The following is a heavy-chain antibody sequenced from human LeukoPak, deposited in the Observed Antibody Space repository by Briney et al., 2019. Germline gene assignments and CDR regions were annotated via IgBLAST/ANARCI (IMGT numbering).Heavy chain of an antibody. J-gene: IGHJ4*02. CDR2: MNPNSGNT. CDR1: GYTFTSYD. D-gene: IGHD6-19*01. V-gene: IGHV1-8*01. CDR3: ARDLSGWYLFDY. Sequence: ASVKVSCKASGYTFTSYDINGVRQATGQGLEWMGWMNPNSGNTGYAQKFQGRVTMTRDMSTSTVYMELSSLRSEDTAVYSCARDLSGWYLFDYWGQGTLVTVSS.